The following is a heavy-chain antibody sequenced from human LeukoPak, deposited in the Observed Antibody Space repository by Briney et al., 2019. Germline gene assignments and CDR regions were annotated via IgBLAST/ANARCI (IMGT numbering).Heavy chain of an antibody. V-gene: IGHV4-34*01. Sequence: SETLSLTCAVYGGSFSGYYWSWIRQPPGKGLEWIGEINHSGSTNYNPSLKSRVTISVDTSKNQFSLKLSSVTAADTAVYYCARGVGYCSSTSCHLRRGYYFDYWGQGTLVTVSS. CDR1: GGSFSGYY. CDR2: INHSGST. J-gene: IGHJ4*02. D-gene: IGHD2-2*01. CDR3: ARGVGYCSSTSCHLRRGYYFDY.